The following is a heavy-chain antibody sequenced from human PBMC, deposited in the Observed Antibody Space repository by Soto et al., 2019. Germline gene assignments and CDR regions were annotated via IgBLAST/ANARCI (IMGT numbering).Heavy chain of an antibody. D-gene: IGHD3-22*01. CDR3: AKVNYYDSSGYYFDY. CDR1: GFTFDDYT. CDR2: ISWDGGST. J-gene: IGHJ4*02. Sequence: GGSLRLSCAAPGFTFDDYTMHWVRQALGKGLEWVSLISWDGGSTYYADSVKGRFTISRDNSKNSLYLQMNSLRTEDTALYYCAKVNYYDSSGYYFDYWGQGTLVTVSS. V-gene: IGHV3-43*01.